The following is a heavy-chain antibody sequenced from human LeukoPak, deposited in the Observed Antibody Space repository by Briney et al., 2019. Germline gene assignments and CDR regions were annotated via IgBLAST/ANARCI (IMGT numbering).Heavy chain of an antibody. CDR1: GGTFSSYA. D-gene: IGHD3-10*01. J-gene: IGHJ4*02. CDR2: IIPIFGTA. V-gene: IGHV1-69*06. Sequence: SVRVSCKASGGTFSSYAISWVRQAPGQGLEWMGGIIPIFGTANYAQKFQGRVTITADKSTSTAYMELSSLRSEDTAVYYCARVITMVRGSPIPGPYFDYWGQGTLVTVSS. CDR3: ARVITMVRGSPIPGPYFDY.